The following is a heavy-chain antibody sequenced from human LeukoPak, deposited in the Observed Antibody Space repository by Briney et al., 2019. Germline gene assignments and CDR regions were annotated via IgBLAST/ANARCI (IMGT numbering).Heavy chain of an antibody. J-gene: IGHJ5*02. CDR1: GFTFSSYG. CDR2: ISYDGSNK. D-gene: IGHD6-13*01. CDR3: AKDRYSSSWEGFDP. V-gene: IGHV3-30*18. Sequence: GGSLRLSCAASGFTFSSYGMHWVRQAPGKGLEWVAVISYDGSNKCYADSVKGRFTISRDNSKNTLYLQMNSLRAEDTAVYYCAKDRYSSSWEGFDPWGQGTLLTVSS.